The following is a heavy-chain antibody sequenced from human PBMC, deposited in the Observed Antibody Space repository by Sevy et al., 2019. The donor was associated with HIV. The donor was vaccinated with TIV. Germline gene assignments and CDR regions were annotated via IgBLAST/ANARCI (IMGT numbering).Heavy chain of an antibody. CDR1: GFTFSNAW. Sequence: GGSLRLSCAASGFTFSNAWMNWVHQAPGKGLEWVGRIKSNTDGGTTEYAAPVKGRFTISRDDSKNTLYLQMNSLKTEDTAVYYCTTDGFDPWGQGTLVTVSS. V-gene: IGHV3-15*07. CDR3: TTDGFDP. J-gene: IGHJ5*02. CDR2: IKSNTDGGTT.